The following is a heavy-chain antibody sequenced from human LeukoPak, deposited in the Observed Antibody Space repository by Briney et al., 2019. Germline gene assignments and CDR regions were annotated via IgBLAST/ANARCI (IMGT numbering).Heavy chain of an antibody. CDR1: GFTFRSYA. CDR3: AKTTAGNSSGRYPGWPVDY. D-gene: IGHD6-19*01. V-gene: IGHV3-23*01. CDR2: ISGSGGDT. Sequence: SGGSLRLSCAASGFTFRSYAIYWVRQAPGEGLEWVSGISGSGGDTYFADSVKGRFTISRDHSKNTVFLQMDSLRAEDTAVYYCAKTTAGNSSGRYPGWPVDYWGQGTLVTVSS. J-gene: IGHJ4*02.